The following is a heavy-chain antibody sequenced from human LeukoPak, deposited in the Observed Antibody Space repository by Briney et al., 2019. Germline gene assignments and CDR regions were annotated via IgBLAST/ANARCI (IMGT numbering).Heavy chain of an antibody. D-gene: IGHD3-22*01. Sequence: GGSLRLSCAASGFTFSDYYMSWIRQAPGKGLEWVSYISSSGSTIYYADSVKGRFTISRDNAKNSLYLQMNSLRAEGTAVYYCAGEHYYDSSGHDYWGQGTLVTVSS. V-gene: IGHV3-11*04. CDR3: AGEHYYDSSGHDY. J-gene: IGHJ4*02. CDR1: GFTFSDYY. CDR2: ISSSGSTI.